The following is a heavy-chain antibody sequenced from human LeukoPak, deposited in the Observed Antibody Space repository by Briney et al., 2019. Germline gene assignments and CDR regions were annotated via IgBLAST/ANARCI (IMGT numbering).Heavy chain of an antibody. CDR2: IYYSGST. V-gene: IGHV4-31*03. Sequence: PSQTLSLTCTVSGGSISSGGYFWSWIRQHPGKGLEWIGYIYYSGSTYYNPSLKSRVTISVDTSKNQFSLKLSSVTAADTAVYYYARAARPSWYFDLWGRGTLVTVSS. CDR3: ARAARPSWYFDL. CDR1: GGSISSGGYF. J-gene: IGHJ2*01. D-gene: IGHD6-6*01.